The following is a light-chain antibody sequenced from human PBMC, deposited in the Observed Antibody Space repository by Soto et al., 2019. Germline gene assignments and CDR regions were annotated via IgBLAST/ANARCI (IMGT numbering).Light chain of an antibody. CDR2: AAS. V-gene: IGKV1-27*01. Sequence: DIQMTQSPSSLSASVGDRVTITCRANQGISNSLAWYQQKPGKVTKLLIYAASSLQSGVPSRFRGSGSGTEFTITISSLQPEDFATFNCQSYNTDRPTFGQGTRLEAK. CDR3: QSYNTDRPT. CDR1: QGISNS. J-gene: IGKJ5*01.